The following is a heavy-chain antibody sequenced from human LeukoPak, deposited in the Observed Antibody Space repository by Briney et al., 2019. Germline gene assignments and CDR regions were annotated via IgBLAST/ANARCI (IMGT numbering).Heavy chain of an antibody. Sequence: GGSLRLSCAASGFTFSSYSMNWVRQAPGKGLEWVSSISSSSSYIYYADSVKGRFTISRDNAKNSLYLQMHSLTAEDTAVYYCARASRDRSWYIDDCWGQGTLVTVSS. CDR1: GFTFSSYS. CDR3: ARASRDRSWYIDDC. D-gene: IGHD6-13*01. J-gene: IGHJ4*02. CDR2: ISSSSSYI. V-gene: IGHV3-21*06.